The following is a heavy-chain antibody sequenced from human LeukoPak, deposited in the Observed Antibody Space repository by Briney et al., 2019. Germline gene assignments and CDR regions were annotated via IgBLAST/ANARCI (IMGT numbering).Heavy chain of an antibody. CDR3: AGETYYYDSSGYVY. CDR2: INHSGST. CDR1: GGSFSGYY. V-gene: IGHV4-34*01. D-gene: IGHD3-22*01. J-gene: IGHJ4*02. Sequence: SETLSLTCAVYGGSFSGYYWSWIRQPPGKGLEWIGEINHSGSTNYNPSLKSRVTISVDTSMNQFSLKLSSVTAADTAVYYCAGETYYYDSSGYVYWGQGTLVTVSS.